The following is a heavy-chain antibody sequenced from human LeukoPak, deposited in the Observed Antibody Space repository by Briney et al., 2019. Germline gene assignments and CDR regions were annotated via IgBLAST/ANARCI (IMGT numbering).Heavy chain of an antibody. CDR3: ARDRGMAAAGTWYFDY. CDR2: ISYDGSNK. CDR1: GFTFSSYA. Sequence: PGGSLRLSCAASGFTFSSYAMHWVRQAPGKGLEWVAVISYDGSNKYYADSVKGRFTISRDNSKNTLYLQMNSLRAEDTAVYHCARDRGMAAAGTWYFDYWGQGTLVTVSS. D-gene: IGHD6-13*01. V-gene: IGHV3-30-3*01. J-gene: IGHJ4*02.